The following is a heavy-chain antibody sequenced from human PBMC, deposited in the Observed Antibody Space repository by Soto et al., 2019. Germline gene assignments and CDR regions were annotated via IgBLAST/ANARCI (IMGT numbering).Heavy chain of an antibody. Sequence: EVQLVESGGGLVQPGGSLRLSCAASGFTVRSNYMSWVRQAPGKGLEWVSVLYGGGTTYYADSVKGRFTISRDNSKDTLFLQMNSSGFEDTAVYYCAGALVSSNFGFVYWGQGTLVNVSS. CDR2: LYGGGTT. V-gene: IGHV3-66*01. CDR1: GFTVRSNY. D-gene: IGHD1-1*01. CDR3: AGALVSSNFGFVY. J-gene: IGHJ4*02.